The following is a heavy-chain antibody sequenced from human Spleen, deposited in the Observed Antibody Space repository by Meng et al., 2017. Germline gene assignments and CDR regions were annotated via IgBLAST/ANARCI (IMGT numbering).Heavy chain of an antibody. D-gene: IGHD6-19*01. CDR2: IWYDGSNK. Sequence: GESLKISCAASGFSFSNYGMHWVRQAPGKGLEWVAVIWYDGSNKHYADSVKGRFTISRDNSKNTLFLQMNSLRAEDTAVYYCARAVEVVAGLDCWGQGTLVTVSS. V-gene: IGHV3-33*01. J-gene: IGHJ4*02. CDR3: ARAVEVVAGLDC. CDR1: GFSFSNYG.